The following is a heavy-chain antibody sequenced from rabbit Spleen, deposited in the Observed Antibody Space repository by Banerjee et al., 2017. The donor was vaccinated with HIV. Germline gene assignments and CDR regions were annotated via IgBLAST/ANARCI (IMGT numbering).Heavy chain of an antibody. CDR2: IDTSSGST. Sequence: QEQLVESGGGLVKPEGSLTLTCKASGFSFSDRDVMCWVRQAPGKGLQWIACIDTSSGSTYYASWAKGRFTISKTSSTTVTLHMTSLTAADTATYFCAGDGSNGIRYYFNLWGPGTLVTVS. V-gene: IGHV1S45*01. CDR1: GFSFSDRDV. CDR3: AGDGSNGIRYYFNL. J-gene: IGHJ4*01. D-gene: IGHD8-1*01.